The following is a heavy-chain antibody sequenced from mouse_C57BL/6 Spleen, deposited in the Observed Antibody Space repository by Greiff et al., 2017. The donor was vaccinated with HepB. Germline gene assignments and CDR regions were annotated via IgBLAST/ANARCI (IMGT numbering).Heavy chain of an antibody. V-gene: IGHV5-16*01. Sequence: EVKLVESEGGLVQPGRSMKLSCTASGFTFSDYYMAWVRQVPEKGLEWVANINYDGSSTYYLDSLKSRFIISRDNAKNILYLQMSSLKSEDTATYYCARADYDYDGPYFDYWGQGTTLTVSS. J-gene: IGHJ2*01. CDR2: INYDGSST. CDR1: GFTFSDYY. CDR3: ARADYDYDGPYFDY. D-gene: IGHD2-4*01.